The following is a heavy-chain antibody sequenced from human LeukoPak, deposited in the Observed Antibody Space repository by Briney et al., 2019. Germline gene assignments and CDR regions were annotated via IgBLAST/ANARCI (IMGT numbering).Heavy chain of an antibody. Sequence: ASVKVSCKVSGFTLTQLSMHWVRQAPEKGLEWMGGFDPQDGQTIYAQKFQDRVTMTEDTSTDTAYMELSSLRSEDTAVYYCATESRYTDSSGLHLNFYHYMDVWGKGTPLTVSS. CDR3: ATESRYTDSSGLHLNFYHYMDV. J-gene: IGHJ6*03. CDR1: GFTLTQLS. CDR2: FDPQDGQT. V-gene: IGHV1-24*01. D-gene: IGHD3-22*01.